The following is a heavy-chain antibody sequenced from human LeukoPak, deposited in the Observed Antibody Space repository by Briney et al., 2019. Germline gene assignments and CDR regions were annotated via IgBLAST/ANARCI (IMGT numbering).Heavy chain of an antibody. CDR3: ATDRGEYCSSTSCYTFDY. CDR2: IIPIFGTA. CDR1: GGTFSSYA. Sequence: SVKVSCKASGGTFSSYAISWVRQAPGQGLEWMGGIIPIFGTANYAQKFQGRVTITADESTSTAYMELSSLRSEDTAVYYCATDRGEYCSSTSCYTFDYWGQGTLVTVSS. V-gene: IGHV1-69*01. J-gene: IGHJ4*02. D-gene: IGHD2-2*02.